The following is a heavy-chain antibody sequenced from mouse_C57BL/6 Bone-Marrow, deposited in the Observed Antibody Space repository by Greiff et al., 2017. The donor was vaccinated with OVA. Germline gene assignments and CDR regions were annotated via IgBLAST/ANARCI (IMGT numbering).Heavy chain of an antibody. J-gene: IGHJ2*01. V-gene: IGHV3-6*01. D-gene: IGHD1-1*01. Sequence: DVQLQESGPGLVKPSQSLSLTCSVTGYSITSGYYWNWIRQFPGNKLEWMGYISYDGSNNYNPSLKNRISITRDTSKNQFFLKLNSVTTEDTATYYCARDSYPWYYLDYWGQGTTLTVSS. CDR2: ISYDGSN. CDR1: GYSITSGYY. CDR3: ARDSYPWYYLDY.